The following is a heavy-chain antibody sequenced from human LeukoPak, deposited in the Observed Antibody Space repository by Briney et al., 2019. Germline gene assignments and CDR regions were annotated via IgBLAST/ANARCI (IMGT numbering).Heavy chain of an antibody. V-gene: IGHV3-30*04. J-gene: IGHJ4*02. CDR2: ISYDGNNK. Sequence: GGSLRLSCAASGFTFSSYAMHWVRQAPGKGLEWVAVISYDGNNKYYADSVKGRFTTSRDNSKNTLYLQMNSLRAEDTAVYYCARESRPYDILTGYYTYWGQGTLVTVSS. CDR3: ARESRPYDILTGYYTY. CDR1: GFTFSSYA. D-gene: IGHD3-9*01.